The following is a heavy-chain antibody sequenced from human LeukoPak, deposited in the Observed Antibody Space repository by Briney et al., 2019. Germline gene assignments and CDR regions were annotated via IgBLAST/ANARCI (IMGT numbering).Heavy chain of an antibody. CDR2: ISGSGGCT. CDR3: AKDSEGSGPKPPMSY. J-gene: IGHJ4*02. D-gene: IGHD2-15*01. Sequence: QAGGSLRLSCAASGFTFSSYAMSWVRQAPGKGLEWVSAISGSGGCTYYADSVKGRFTISRDNSKNTLYLQMNSLRAEDTAVYYCAKDSEGSGPKPPMSYWGQGTLVTVSS. CDR1: GFTFSSYA. V-gene: IGHV3-23*01.